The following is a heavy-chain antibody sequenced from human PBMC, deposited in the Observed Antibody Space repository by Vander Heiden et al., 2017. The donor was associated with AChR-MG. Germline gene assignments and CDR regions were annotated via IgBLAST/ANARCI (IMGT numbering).Heavy chain of an antibody. Sequence: QVQLVESGGGVVQPGRSLRLSCAASGFTSGSYGMHWVRQAPGKGLEWVAVIWYDGSNKYYADSVKGRFTISRDNSKNTLYLQMNSLRAEDTAVYYCAKGIAAAGPYYFDYWGQGTLVTVSS. J-gene: IGHJ4*02. D-gene: IGHD6-13*01. V-gene: IGHV3-33*06. CDR3: AKGIAAAGPYYFDY. CDR2: IWYDGSNK. CDR1: GFTSGSYG.